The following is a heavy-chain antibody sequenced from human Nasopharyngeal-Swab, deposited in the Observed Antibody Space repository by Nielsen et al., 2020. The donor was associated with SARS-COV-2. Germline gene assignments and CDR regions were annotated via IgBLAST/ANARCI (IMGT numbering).Heavy chain of an antibody. V-gene: IGHV4-31*02. CDR2: IYYTGST. Sequence: RQAPGKGLEWLGYIYYTGSTYCNPSLKSRVTISVDTSKNQFSLKLTSVTAADTAVYYCARYPSSSWSSYGMDVWGQGTTVTVSS. CDR3: ARYPSSSWSSYGMDV. J-gene: IGHJ6*02. D-gene: IGHD6-13*01.